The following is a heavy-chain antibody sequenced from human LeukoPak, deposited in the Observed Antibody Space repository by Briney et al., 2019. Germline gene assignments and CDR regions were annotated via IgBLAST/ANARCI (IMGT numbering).Heavy chain of an antibody. V-gene: IGHV3-33*01. CDR2: IWYDGSNK. Sequence: GRSLRLSCAASGFTFSSYGMHWVRQAPGKGLEWVAVIWYDGSNKYYADSVKGRFTISRDNSKNTLYLQMNSLRAEDTAVYYCARDLLGYCSSTSCPNPGFPDYWGQGTLVTVSS. CDR3: ARDLLGYCSSTSCPNPGFPDY. D-gene: IGHD2-2*01. CDR1: GFTFSSYG. J-gene: IGHJ4*02.